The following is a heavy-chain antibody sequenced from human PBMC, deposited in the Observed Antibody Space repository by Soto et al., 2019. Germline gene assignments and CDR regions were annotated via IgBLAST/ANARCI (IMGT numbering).Heavy chain of an antibody. CDR1: GGSISSSNW. Sequence: SETLSLTCAVSGGSISSSNWWSWVRQPPGKGLEWIGEIYHSGSTNYNPSLKSRVTISVDKSKNQFSLKLSSVTAADTAVYYYARDLGMVRGVKGWFDPWGQGTLVTVSS. D-gene: IGHD3-10*01. J-gene: IGHJ5*02. CDR2: IYHSGST. CDR3: ARDLGMVRGVKGWFDP. V-gene: IGHV4-4*02.